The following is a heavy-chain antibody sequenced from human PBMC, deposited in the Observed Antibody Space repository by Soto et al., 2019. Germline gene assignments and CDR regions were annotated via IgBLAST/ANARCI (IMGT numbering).Heavy chain of an antibody. D-gene: IGHD2-2*02. J-gene: IGHJ6*02. Sequence: ASVKVSCKASGYTFTGYYMHWLRQSPGQGLEWMGWINPNSGGTNYAQKFQGRVTMTRDTSISTAYMELSRLRSDDTAVYYCASLGYCSSTSCYTVPYYYYGMDVWGQGTTVTVSS. CDR1: GYTFTGYY. CDR3: ASLGYCSSTSCYTVPYYYYGMDV. CDR2: INPNSGGT. V-gene: IGHV1-2*02.